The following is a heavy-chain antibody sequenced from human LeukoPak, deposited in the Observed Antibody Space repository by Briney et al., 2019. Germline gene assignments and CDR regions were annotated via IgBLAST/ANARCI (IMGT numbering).Heavy chain of an antibody. D-gene: IGHD3-22*01. J-gene: IGHJ4*02. Sequence: ASVKVSCKASGYTFTGYYMHWVRQAPGQGLEWMGWIDPNSGGTNYAQKFQGRVTMTRDTSISTAYMELSRLRSDDTAVYYCARVLDYYDSSGYYGYWGQGTLVTVSS. CDR3: ARVLDYYDSSGYYGY. CDR1: GYTFTGYY. V-gene: IGHV1-2*02. CDR2: IDPNSGGT.